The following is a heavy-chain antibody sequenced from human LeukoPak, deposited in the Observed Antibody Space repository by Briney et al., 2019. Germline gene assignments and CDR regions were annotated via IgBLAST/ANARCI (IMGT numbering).Heavy chain of an antibody. CDR1: GGSINSGSYY. CDR3: ARDQGPFDP. V-gene: IGHV4-61*02. Sequence: SETLSLTCTVSGGSINSGSYYWSWIRQPAGKGLEWIGRIYTSGSTKYNPSLKSRVTISLDTSKNQFSLRLSSVTAADTAVYYCARDQGPFDPWGQGTLVTVSS. CDR2: IYTSGST. J-gene: IGHJ5*02.